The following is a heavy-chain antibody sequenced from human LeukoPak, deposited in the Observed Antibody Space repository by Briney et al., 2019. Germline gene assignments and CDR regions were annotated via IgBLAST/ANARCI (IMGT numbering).Heavy chain of an antibody. V-gene: IGHV4-59*01. CDR3: ARVPYGDYVDY. J-gene: IGHJ4*02. D-gene: IGHD4-17*01. CDR2: IYYSGST. Sequence: PSETLSLTCTVSGGSISSYYWSWIRQPPGKGLEWIGYIYYSGSTNYNPSLKSRVTISVDTSKNQFSLKLSSATAADTAVYYCARVPYGDYVDYWGQGTLVTVSS. CDR1: GGSISSYY.